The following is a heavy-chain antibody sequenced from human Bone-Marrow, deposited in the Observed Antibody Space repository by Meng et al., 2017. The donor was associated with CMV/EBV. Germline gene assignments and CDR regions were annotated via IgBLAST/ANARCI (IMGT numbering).Heavy chain of an antibody. D-gene: IGHD3-3*01. CDR1: GGSFSGYY. V-gene: IGHV4-34*01. J-gene: IGHJ6*02. CDR3: ARGRFPLPYGIFGVVHYYYYGMDV. CDR2: INHSGST. Sequence: SETLSLTCAVYGGSFSGYYWSWIRQPPGKGLEWIGEINHSGSTNYNPSLKSRVPISLDTSKNQFSLKLSSVTASDTAVYYCARGRFPLPYGIFGVVHYYYYGMDVWGQGTTVAVSS.